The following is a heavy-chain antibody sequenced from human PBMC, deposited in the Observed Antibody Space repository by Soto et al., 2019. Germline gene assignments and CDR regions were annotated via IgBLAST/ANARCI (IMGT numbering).Heavy chain of an antibody. CDR1: GFTFTSSA. V-gene: IGHV1-58*01. D-gene: IGHD3-3*01. J-gene: IGHJ4*02. Sequence: SVKVSCKASGFTFTSSAVQWVRQARGRRLEWIGWIVVGSGNTNYAQKFQERVTITRDMSTSTAYMELSSLRSEDTAVYYCAADIYDFWSGYYKDFDYWGQGTLVTVSS. CDR3: AADIYDFWSGYYKDFDY. CDR2: IVVGSGNT.